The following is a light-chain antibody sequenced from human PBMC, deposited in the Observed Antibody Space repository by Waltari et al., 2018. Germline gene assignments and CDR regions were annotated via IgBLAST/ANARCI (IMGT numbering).Light chain of an antibody. J-gene: IGKJ1*01. CDR1: QNIDSW. Sequence: RMTQSPSSLSASTGDRVTITCRASQNIDSWLAWYQQKQGEAPKLLIYDASSLASGVPSRFSGSGSGTEFTLTISGLQPDDFATYYCQQYDTYWAFGQGTKVDIK. CDR2: DAS. CDR3: QQYDTYWA. V-gene: IGKV1-5*01.